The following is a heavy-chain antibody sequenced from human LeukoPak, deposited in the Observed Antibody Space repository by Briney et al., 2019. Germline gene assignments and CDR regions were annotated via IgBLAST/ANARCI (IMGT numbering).Heavy chain of an antibody. CDR2: INSDGSST. J-gene: IGHJ3*02. CDR1: GFSFSTYA. V-gene: IGHV3-74*01. CDR3: ARETETDAFDI. Sequence: PGGSLRLSCAVSGFSFSTYAMSWVRQAPGKGLVWVSRINSDGSSTSYADSVKGRFTISRDNAKNTLYLQMNSLRAEDTAVYYCARETETDAFDIWGQGTMVTVSS.